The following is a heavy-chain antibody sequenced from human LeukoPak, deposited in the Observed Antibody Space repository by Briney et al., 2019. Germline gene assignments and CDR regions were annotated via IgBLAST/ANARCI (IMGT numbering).Heavy chain of an antibody. CDR2: INHSGST. Sequence: SETLSLTCAVYGGSFSGYYWSWIRQPPGKGLEWIGEINHSGSTNYNPSLKSRVTMSVDMSKNQFSLKLSSVTAADTAVYYCARAVERYNFWSGYYRTDYYYYMDVWGKGTTVTVSS. CDR1: GGSFSGYY. D-gene: IGHD3-3*01. J-gene: IGHJ6*03. V-gene: IGHV4-34*01. CDR3: ARAVERYNFWSGYYRTDYYYYMDV.